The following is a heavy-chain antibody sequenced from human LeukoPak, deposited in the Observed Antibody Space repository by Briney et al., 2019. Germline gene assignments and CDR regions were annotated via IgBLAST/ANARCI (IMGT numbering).Heavy chain of an antibody. CDR3: AKDRRRGIVVVPAAMDV. D-gene: IGHD2-2*01. CDR2: ISSSSSYI. CDR1: GFTFSSYS. Sequence: GGSLRLSCAASGFTFSSYSMNWVRQAPGKGLEWVPSISSSSSYIYYADSVKGRFTISRDNAKNSLYLQMNSLRAEDTAVYYCAKDRRRGIVVVPAAMDVWGQGTTVTVSS. J-gene: IGHJ6*02. V-gene: IGHV3-21*04.